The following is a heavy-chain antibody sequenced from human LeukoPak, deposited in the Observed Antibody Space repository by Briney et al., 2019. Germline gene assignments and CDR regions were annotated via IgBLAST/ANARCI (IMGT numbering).Heavy chain of an antibody. Sequence: TGGSLRLSCAASGFTFSSYSMNWVRQAPGKGLEWVSSISSSSSYIYYTDSVKGRFTISRDNAKNSLYLQMNSLRAEDTAVYFCARGPNYFDSSGYGYTFDMWGQGTMVTVSS. D-gene: IGHD3-22*01. CDR2: ISSSSSYI. V-gene: IGHV3-21*01. CDR1: GFTFSSYS. J-gene: IGHJ3*02. CDR3: ARGPNYFDSSGYGYTFDM.